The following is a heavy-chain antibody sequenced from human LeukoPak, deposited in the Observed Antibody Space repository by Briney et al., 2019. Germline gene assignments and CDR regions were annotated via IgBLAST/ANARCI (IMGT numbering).Heavy chain of an antibody. Sequence: PGGSLRLSCAASGFTFSTYWMHWVRQAPGKGLVWVSRINSDGSDASYADSVKGRFTISRDNAKNTLYLQMNSLRAEDTAVYYCAREFYLHSDNYDSGNWGQGTLVTVSP. V-gene: IGHV3-74*01. J-gene: IGHJ4*02. CDR1: GFTFSTYW. CDR3: AREFYLHSDNYDSGN. CDR2: INSDGSDA. D-gene: IGHD3-16*01.